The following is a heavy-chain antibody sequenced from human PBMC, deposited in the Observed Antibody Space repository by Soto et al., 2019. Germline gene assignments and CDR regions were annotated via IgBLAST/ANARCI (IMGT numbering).Heavy chain of an antibody. CDR3: ARTHSSGWYSNY. J-gene: IGHJ4*02. CDR2: IWYDGSNK. CDR1: GFTFSSYG. D-gene: IGHD6-19*01. V-gene: IGHV3-33*01. Sequence: QVQLVESGGGVVQPGRSLRLSCAASGFTFSSYGMHWVRQAPGKGLEWVAVIWYDGSNKYYADSVKGRFTISRDNSKNTLYLQMNSLRAEDTAVYYCARTHSSGWYSNYWGQGTLVTVSS.